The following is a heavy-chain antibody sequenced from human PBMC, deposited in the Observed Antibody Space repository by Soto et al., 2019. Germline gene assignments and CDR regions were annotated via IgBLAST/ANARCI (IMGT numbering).Heavy chain of an antibody. V-gene: IGHV3-48*01. D-gene: IGHD5-12*01. Sequence: GGSLRLSCAASAFTFSNLAMHWVRQAPGKGLEWVSFISYNSSTIYYADSVKGRFTISRDNAKNSLYLQMNSLRAEDTAVYYCARGRYSGYDNPFFDYWGQGTLVTVSS. CDR2: ISYNSSTI. CDR3: ARGRYSGYDNPFFDY. J-gene: IGHJ4*02. CDR1: AFTFSNLA.